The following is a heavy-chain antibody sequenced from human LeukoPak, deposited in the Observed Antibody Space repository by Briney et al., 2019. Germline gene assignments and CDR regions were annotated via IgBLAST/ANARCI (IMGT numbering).Heavy chain of an antibody. D-gene: IGHD1-26*01. V-gene: IGHV3-23*01. CDR1: GFTFSSYA. CDR3: AKGPTLATATTD. Sequence: GGSLRLSCAGSGFTFSSYAMSWVRQSPGKGLEWVSGISGSGTGASYADSVKGRFTISRDNSKSTLYLQMNSLKFEDTAVYYCAKGPTLATATTDWGQGTLVTVSS. CDR2: ISGSGTGA. J-gene: IGHJ4*02.